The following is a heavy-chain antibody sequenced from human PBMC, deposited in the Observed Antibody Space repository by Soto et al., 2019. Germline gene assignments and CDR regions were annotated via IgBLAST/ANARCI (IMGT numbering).Heavy chain of an antibody. D-gene: IGHD2-2*01. CDR1: GGSISSGGYS. CDR2: IYHSGST. CDR3: AKGGAQLLHYNWFDP. V-gene: IGHV4-30-2*01. J-gene: IGHJ5*02. Sequence: PSETLSLTCAVSGGSISSGGYSWSWIRQPPGKGLEWIGYIYHSGSTYYNPSLKSRVTISVDRSKNQFSLKLSSVTAEDTAVYYCAKGGAQLLHYNWFDPWGQGTLVTVSS.